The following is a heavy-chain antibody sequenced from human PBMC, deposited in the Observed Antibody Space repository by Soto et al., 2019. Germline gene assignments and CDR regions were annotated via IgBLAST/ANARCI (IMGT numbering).Heavy chain of an antibody. Sequence: ASVKVSCKASGYTFTSYGISWVRQAPGQGLEWMGWISAYNGNTNHAQKLQGRVTMTTDTSTSTAYMELRSLRSDDTAVYYCTRYCGGDCYSPAPFDYWGQGTLVTVSS. CDR2: ISAYNGNT. CDR1: GYTFTSYG. D-gene: IGHD2-21*01. J-gene: IGHJ4*02. V-gene: IGHV1-18*01. CDR3: TRYCGGDCYSPAPFDY.